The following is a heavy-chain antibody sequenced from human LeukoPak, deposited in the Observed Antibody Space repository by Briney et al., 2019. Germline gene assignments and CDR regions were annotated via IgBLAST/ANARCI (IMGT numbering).Heavy chain of an antibody. Sequence: PGGSLRLSCAASGFTVSSNYMSWVRQAPGKGLEWVSAISGSGGSTYYAGSVKGRFTISRDNSKNTLYLQMNSLRAEDTAVYYCAKDSTQTGYSMMDGFDYWGQGTLVTVSS. CDR1: GFTVSSNY. D-gene: IGHD2-15*01. V-gene: IGHV3-23*01. CDR2: ISGSGGST. CDR3: AKDSTQTGYSMMDGFDY. J-gene: IGHJ4*02.